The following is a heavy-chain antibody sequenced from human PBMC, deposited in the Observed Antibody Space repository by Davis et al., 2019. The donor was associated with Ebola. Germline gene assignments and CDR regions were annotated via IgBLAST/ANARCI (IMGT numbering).Heavy chain of an antibody. CDR3: TRGGYYDSSGYSHDAVDI. Sequence: GGSLRLSCAASGFSFSRYSMNWVRQAPGKGLEWISSISSSSYFIYYADSLKGRLTISRDNAKNSMYLQINSLRAEDTAVYHCTRGGYYDSSGYSHDAVDIWGQGTMLTVSS. V-gene: IGHV3-21*01. J-gene: IGHJ3*02. CDR1: GFSFSRYS. CDR2: ISSSSYFI. D-gene: IGHD3-22*01.